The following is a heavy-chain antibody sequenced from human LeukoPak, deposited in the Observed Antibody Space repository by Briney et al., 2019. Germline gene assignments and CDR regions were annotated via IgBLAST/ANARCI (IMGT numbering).Heavy chain of an antibody. D-gene: IGHD3-3*01. CDR3: ARSSRYFGSEGHDY. Sequence: PGGSLRLSCAASGFTFSSYAMSWVRQAPGKGLEWVSAISGSGGSTYYADSVKGRFTISRDNSKNTLYLQMNSLRAEDTAVYYCARSSRYFGSEGHDYWGQGTLVTVSS. CDR1: GFTFSSYA. V-gene: IGHV3-23*01. CDR2: ISGSGGST. J-gene: IGHJ4*02.